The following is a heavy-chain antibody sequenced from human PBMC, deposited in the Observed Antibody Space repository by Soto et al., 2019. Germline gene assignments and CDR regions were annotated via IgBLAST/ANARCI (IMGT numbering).Heavy chain of an antibody. CDR3: ARDHGSGWYLWFDP. V-gene: IGHV3-30-3*01. CDR2: ISYDGSNK. Sequence: QVQLVESGGGVVQPGRSLRLSCAASGFTFSSYAMHWVRQAPGKGLEWVAVISYDGSNKYYADSVKGRFTISRDNSKNTLYLQMNSRRAEDTAVYYCARDHGSGWYLWFDPWGQGTLVTVSS. J-gene: IGHJ5*02. D-gene: IGHD6-19*01. CDR1: GFTFSSYA.